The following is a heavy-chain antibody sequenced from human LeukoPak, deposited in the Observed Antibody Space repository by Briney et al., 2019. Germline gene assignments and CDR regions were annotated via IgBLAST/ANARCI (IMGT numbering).Heavy chain of an antibody. CDR3: VPGTTPPYCFVY. V-gene: IGHV3-23*01. CDR2: ITGSGGTT. Sequence: GGSLRLSCAASGFTFSTYAMSWVRQAPGKGLEWVSAITGSGGTTYYADSVKGRFTISRDNSKNTLYLQMNSLRAEDTAVYYCVPGTTPPYCFVYWGQGTLVAVSS. D-gene: IGHD4-17*01. CDR1: GFTFSTYA. J-gene: IGHJ4*02.